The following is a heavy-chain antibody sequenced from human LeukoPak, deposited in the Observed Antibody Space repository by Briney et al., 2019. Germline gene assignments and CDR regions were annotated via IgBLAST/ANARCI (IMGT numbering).Heavy chain of an antibody. CDR2: ISAGSGSST. V-gene: IGHV3-23*01. D-gene: IGHD6-19*01. CDR1: GFTFSNYA. J-gene: IGHJ4*02. CDR3: AKGSSSGWPYFFDY. Sequence: GGSLRLSCAASGFTFSNYAMSWVRQAPGKGLEWFSAISAGSGSSTYYADAVKGRFTISRDNSKTTLYLEMNSLRPEDTAVYYCAKGSSSGWPYFFDYWSQGTLVTVSS.